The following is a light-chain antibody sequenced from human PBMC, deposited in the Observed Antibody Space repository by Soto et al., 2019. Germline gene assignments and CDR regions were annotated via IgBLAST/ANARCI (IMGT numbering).Light chain of an antibody. J-gene: IGLJ2*01. V-gene: IGLV2-23*02. CDR3: CSYAGSVV. CDR2: EVS. CDR1: SSDVGTYNL. Sequence: QSALTQPASVSGSPGLSITISCTGTSSDVGTYNLVSWYQQHPGKAPKLMIYEVSKRPSGVSNRFSGSKSGNTASLTISGLQAEDEADYYCCSYAGSVVFGGGTKLTVL.